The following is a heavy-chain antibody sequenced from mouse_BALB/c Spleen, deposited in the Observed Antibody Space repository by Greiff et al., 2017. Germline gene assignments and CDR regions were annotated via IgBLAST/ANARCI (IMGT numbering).Heavy chain of an antibody. V-gene: IGHV5-9-3*01. CDR2: ISSGGSYT. D-gene: IGHD2-4*01. CDR3: ARHGMITYYFDY. CDR1: GFTFSSYA. J-gene: IGHJ2*01. Sequence: EVKLVESGGGLVKPGGSLKLSCAASGFTFSSYAMSWVRQTPEKRLEWVATISSGGSYTYYPDSVKGRFTISRDNAKNTLYLQMSSLRSEDTAMYYCARHGMITYYFDYWGQGTTLTVSS.